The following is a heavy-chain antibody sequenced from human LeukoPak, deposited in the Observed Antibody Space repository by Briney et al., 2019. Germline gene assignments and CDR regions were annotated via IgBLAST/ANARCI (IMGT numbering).Heavy chain of an antibody. CDR2: IYYSGGT. V-gene: IGHV4-39*01. CDR1: GGSISSSSYY. J-gene: IGHJ4*02. CDR3: GRPNREEYSSSFDY. Sequence: PSETLSLTCTVSGGSISSSSYYWGWVRHPPGTGLEWIGSIYYSGGTYYNPSLKSRGNISVDKSKNQFSLRLISVTAADTAVDYCGRPNREEYSSSFDYWGQGTLVTVSS. D-gene: IGHD6-6*01.